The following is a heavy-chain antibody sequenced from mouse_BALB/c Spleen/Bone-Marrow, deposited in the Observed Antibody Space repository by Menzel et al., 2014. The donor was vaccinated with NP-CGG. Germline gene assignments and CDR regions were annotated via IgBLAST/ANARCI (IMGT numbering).Heavy chain of an antibody. CDR2: IRNKSNGYTT. D-gene: IGHD1-1*01. Sequence: DVMLVESGGGLVQPGGSLRLSCATSGFTFTNYYMSWVRQPPGKALEWLGSIRNKSNGYTTEYSASVKGPFTISRDNSQSILYLQMNTLRAEDSATYYCARDYYGNIYAMDYWGQGTSVTVSS. V-gene: IGHV7-3*02. CDR3: ARDYYGNIYAMDY. CDR1: GFTFTNYY. J-gene: IGHJ4*01.